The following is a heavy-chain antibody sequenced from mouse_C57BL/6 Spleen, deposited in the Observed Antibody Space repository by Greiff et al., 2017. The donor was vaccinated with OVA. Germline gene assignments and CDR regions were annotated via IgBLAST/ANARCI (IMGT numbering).Heavy chain of an antibody. CDR3: ARGRQGAEDY. D-gene: IGHD3-2*01. Sequence: EVQLQQSGPELVKPGASVKISCKASGYSFTGYYMHWVKQSPEKSLEWIGEINPSTGGTTYNQKFKAKATLTVDKSSSTAYMQLKSLTSEDSADYYCARGRQGAEDYWGQGTTRTDSS. CDR1: GYSFTGYY. V-gene: IGHV1-42*01. CDR2: INPSTGGT. J-gene: IGHJ2*01.